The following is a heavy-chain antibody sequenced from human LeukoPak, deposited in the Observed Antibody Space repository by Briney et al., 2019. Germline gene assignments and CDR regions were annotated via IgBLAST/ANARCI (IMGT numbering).Heavy chain of an antibody. CDR3: ATAGAKWFSGMDV. V-gene: IGHV3-23*01. J-gene: IGHJ6*02. CDR1: GFTFSSYW. CDR2: ISGSGGST. Sequence: PGGSLRLSCAASGFTFSSYWMSWVRQAPGKGLEWVSAISGSGGSTYYADSVKGRFTISRDNSKNTLYLQMNSLRAEDTAVYYCATAGAKWFSGMDVWGQGTTVTVSS. D-gene: IGHD3-22*01.